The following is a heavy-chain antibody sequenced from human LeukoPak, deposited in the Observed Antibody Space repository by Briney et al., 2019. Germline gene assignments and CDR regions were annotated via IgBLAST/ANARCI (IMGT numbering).Heavy chain of an antibody. V-gene: IGHV4-39*01. Sequence: SETLSLTCTVSGDSISSSSYYWDWIRQPPGNGLEWIGSIYYSGSTNYNPSLKSRVTISVDTSKNQFSLKLSSVTAADTAVYYCASRTILTGSDYWGQGTLVTVSS. CDR1: GDSISSSSYY. CDR3: ASRTILTGSDY. J-gene: IGHJ4*02. CDR2: IYYSGST. D-gene: IGHD3-9*01.